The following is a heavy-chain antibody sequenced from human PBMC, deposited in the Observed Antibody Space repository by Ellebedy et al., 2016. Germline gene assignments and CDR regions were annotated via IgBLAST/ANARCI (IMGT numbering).Heavy chain of an antibody. CDR2: IYYSGST. D-gene: IGHD4-23*01. Sequence: SETLSLXXTVSGGSISSYYWSWIRQPPGKGLEWIGYIYYSGSTNYNPSLKSRVTISVDTSKNQFSLKLSSVTVADTAVYYCARVDYGGNSRVDAFDIWGQGTMVTVSS. V-gene: IGHV4-59*08. CDR3: ARVDYGGNSRVDAFDI. CDR1: GGSISSYY. J-gene: IGHJ3*02.